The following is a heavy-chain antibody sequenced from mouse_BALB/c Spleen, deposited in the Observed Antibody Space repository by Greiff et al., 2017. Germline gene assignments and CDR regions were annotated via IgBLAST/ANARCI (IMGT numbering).Heavy chain of an antibody. CDR3: TRWEGNYVLAMDY. CDR2: IYPGNSDT. J-gene: IGHJ4*01. D-gene: IGHD2-1*01. CDR1: GYTFTSYW. Sequence: VQLKQSGTVLARPGASVKMSCKASGYTFTSYWMHWVKQRPGQGLEWIGAIYPGNSDTSYNQKFKGKAKLTAVTSTSTAYMELSSLTNEDSAVYYCTRWEGNYVLAMDYWGQGTSVTVSS. V-gene: IGHV1-5*01.